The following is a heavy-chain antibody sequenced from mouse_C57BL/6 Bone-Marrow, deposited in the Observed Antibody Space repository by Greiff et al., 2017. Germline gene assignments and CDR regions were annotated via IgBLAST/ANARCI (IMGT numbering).Heavy chain of an antibody. CDR3: ARVSY. CDR2: ILPGSGST. V-gene: IGHV1-9*01. Sequence: QVQLQQPGAELMKPGASVKLSCKATGYTFTGYWIEWVKQRPGHGLEWIGDILPGSGSTHYNKKFKGKATFTADTSSNTAYMQLSSLTTEDSAIYYCARVSYWGQGTTLTVSS. CDR1: GYTFTGYW. D-gene: IGHD6-2*01. J-gene: IGHJ2*01.